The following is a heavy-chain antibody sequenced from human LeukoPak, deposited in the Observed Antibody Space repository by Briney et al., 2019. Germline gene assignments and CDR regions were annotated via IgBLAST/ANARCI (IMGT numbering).Heavy chain of an antibody. D-gene: IGHD2-2*01. Sequence: ASLKVSCKASGYTFTGYYMHWVRHAPGQRLEWIGWINPNSGGTNYAKKFQGRVTMTRDTSISTAYMVLSRLRSDDTAVYYCARGPPYCSSTSCRFFDYWGQGTLVTVSS. CDR1: GYTFTGYY. CDR3: ARGPPYCSSTSCRFFDY. V-gene: IGHV1-2*02. J-gene: IGHJ4*02. CDR2: INPNSGGT.